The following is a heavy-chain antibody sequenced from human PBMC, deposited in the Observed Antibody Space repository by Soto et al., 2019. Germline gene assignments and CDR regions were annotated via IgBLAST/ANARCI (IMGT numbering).Heavy chain of an antibody. CDR2: IYYTGST. J-gene: IGHJ4*02. CDR1: GGSISSYY. Sequence: QVQLQESGPGLVKSSETLSLTCSVSGGSISSYYRSWIRQPPGKGLEWIGYIYYTGSTNYNPSLKSRVTISVDTSKNQFSLKLNSVTAADTAVYYCARPIPPHTYYFDYWGQGTLVTVSS. CDR3: ARPIPPHTYYFDY. D-gene: IGHD2-21*01. V-gene: IGHV4-59*01.